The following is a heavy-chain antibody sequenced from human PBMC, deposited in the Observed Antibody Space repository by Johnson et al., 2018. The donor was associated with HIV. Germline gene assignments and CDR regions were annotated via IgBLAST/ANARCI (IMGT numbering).Heavy chain of an antibody. Sequence: MQLVESGGGVARPGGSLRLSCAASGFTFSSYWMHWVRQAPGKGLVWVSRINSDGSSTSYADSVKGRFTISRDNAKNTLYLQMNSLRVEDTALYYCARGRDSSGWYRNVFDIWGQGTMVTVSS. CDR2: INSDGSST. CDR1: GFTFSSYW. D-gene: IGHD6-19*01. V-gene: IGHV3-74*02. J-gene: IGHJ3*02. CDR3: ARGRDSSGWYRNVFDI.